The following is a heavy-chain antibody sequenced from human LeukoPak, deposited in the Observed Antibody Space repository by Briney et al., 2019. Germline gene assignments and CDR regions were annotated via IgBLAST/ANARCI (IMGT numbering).Heavy chain of an antibody. V-gene: IGHV4-4*02. Sequence: PSETLSLTCTVSGDSINSLDLWSWVRQPPGKGLEWIGEMYLSGTTHSNPSVKSRVTISVDTSKNQFSLKLSSVTAADTAVYYCARDSGYSYGYRAFDIWGQGTMVTVSS. CDR2: MYLSGTT. CDR3: ARDSGYSYGYRAFDI. D-gene: IGHD5-18*01. J-gene: IGHJ3*02. CDR1: GDSINSLDL.